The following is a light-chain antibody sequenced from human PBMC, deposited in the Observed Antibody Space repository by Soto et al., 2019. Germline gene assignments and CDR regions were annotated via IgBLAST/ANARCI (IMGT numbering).Light chain of an antibody. CDR3: QQRSNWPPFT. CDR2: DAS. Sequence: EIGLTQSPATLSLSPGERATLSCRASQSVSSYLAWYQQKPGQAPRLLIYDASSRATGIPARFSGSGSGTDFTLTISSLEPEDFAVYYCQQRSNWPPFTFGQGTRLEIK. V-gene: IGKV3-11*01. J-gene: IGKJ5*01. CDR1: QSVSSY.